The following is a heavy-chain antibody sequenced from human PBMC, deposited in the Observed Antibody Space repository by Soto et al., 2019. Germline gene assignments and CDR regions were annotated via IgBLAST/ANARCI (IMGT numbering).Heavy chain of an antibody. Sequence: PGRSLRLSFAASGFPFSRYSMIWFRRAPGNGLDWVSSISSSSIYIYYAEALKGRLTVSRNKAKYSLYLQMDSIRAEETAMYYCVRARSTDSRADYWGQGTLVTVSS. V-gene: IGHV3-21*06. J-gene: IGHJ4*02. CDR3: VRARSTDSRADY. CDR1: GFPFSRYS. D-gene: IGHD6-19*01. CDR2: ISSSSIYI.